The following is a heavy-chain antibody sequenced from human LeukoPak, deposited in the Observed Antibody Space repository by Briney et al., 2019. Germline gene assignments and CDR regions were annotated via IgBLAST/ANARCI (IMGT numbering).Heavy chain of an antibody. J-gene: IGHJ4*02. Sequence: RGSLRLSCAASGFTFSSYAMSWVRQAPGKGLEWVSAISGSGGSTYYADSVKGRFTISRDNSKNTLYLQMNSLRAEDTAVYYCANGMITFGGVIVGFDYWGQGTLVTVSS. CDR3: ANGMITFGGVIVGFDY. V-gene: IGHV3-23*01. CDR1: GFTFSSYA. CDR2: ISGSGGST. D-gene: IGHD3-16*02.